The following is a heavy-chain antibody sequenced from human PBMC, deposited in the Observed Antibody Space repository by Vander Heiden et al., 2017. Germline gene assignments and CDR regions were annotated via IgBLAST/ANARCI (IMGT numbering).Heavy chain of an antibody. J-gene: IGHJ6*02. CDR2: IYPGDSET. D-gene: IGHD3-10*01. Sequence: EVQLVQSGGEVKKPGESLKISCKGSGYSFTSYWIGWVRQMPGKGLEYMGFIYPGDSETRYSPSFQGQVTISVDKSVTTAYLQWSSLKASDTAIYYCVRHKVTVIRGVLSYYHYYGLDVWGLGTTVTVSS. CDR3: VRHKVTVIRGVLSYYHYYGLDV. CDR1: GYSFTSYW. V-gene: IGHV5-51*01.